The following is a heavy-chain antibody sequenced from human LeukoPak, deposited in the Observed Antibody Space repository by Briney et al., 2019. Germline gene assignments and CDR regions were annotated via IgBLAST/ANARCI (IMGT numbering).Heavy chain of an antibody. J-gene: IGHJ3*02. Sequence: SVKVSCKASGGTLSSYAISWVRQAPGQGLEWMGGIIPIFGTANYAQKFQGRVTITTDESTSTAYMELSSLRSEDTAVYYCARVWIAVVVPAVQPAYAFDIWGQGTMVTVSS. D-gene: IGHD2-2*01. CDR2: IIPIFGTA. CDR3: ARVWIAVVVPAVQPAYAFDI. V-gene: IGHV1-69*05. CDR1: GGTLSSYA.